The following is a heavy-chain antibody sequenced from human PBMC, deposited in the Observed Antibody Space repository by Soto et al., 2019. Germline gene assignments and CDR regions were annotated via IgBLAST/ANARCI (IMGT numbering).Heavy chain of an antibody. CDR3: VRGASLNFDY. CDR2: VNWNGGST. D-gene: IGHD1-26*01. J-gene: IGHJ4*02. V-gene: IGHV3-20*04. Sequence: GGSLRLSCAASGFTFDDYGMSCARQAPGKGLEWVSGVNWNGGSTGYADSVKGRFTISRDNAKNSLYLQMNSLRAEDTAFYYCVRGASLNFDYWCQGTLVTVSS. CDR1: GFTFDDYG.